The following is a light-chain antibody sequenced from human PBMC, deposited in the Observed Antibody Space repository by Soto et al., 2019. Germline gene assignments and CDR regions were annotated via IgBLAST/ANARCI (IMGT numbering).Light chain of an antibody. V-gene: IGKV1-5*01. J-gene: IGKJ1*01. CDR2: HAS. CDR3: QQYNGYWT. CDR1: QSISSW. Sequence: DIQMTQSPSTLSASVGDRVTITCRASQSISSWLAWYQQNPGNAPKLLIYHASSLERGVPSRFSDSESGTEDTLSCGGLHLDDVETYYCQQYNGYWTFGQGTKVQIK.